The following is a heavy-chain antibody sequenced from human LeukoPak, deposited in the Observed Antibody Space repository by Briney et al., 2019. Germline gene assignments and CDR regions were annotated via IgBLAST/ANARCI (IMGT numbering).Heavy chain of an antibody. CDR2: INHSGST. CDR1: GGSFSGCY. CDR3: ARIGYCSSTSCYGMDV. V-gene: IGHV4-34*01. D-gene: IGHD2-2*01. Sequence: SETLSLTCAVYGGSFSGCYWSWIRQPPGKGLEWIGEINHSGSTNYNPSLKSRVTISVDASKNQFSLKLSSVTAADTAVYYCARIGYCSSTSCYGMDVWGQGTTVTVSS. J-gene: IGHJ6*02.